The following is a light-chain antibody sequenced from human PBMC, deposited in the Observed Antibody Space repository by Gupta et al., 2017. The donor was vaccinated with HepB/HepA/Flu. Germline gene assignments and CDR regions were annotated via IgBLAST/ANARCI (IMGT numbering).Light chain of an antibody. J-gene: IGLJ2*01. V-gene: IGLV1-44*01. CDR2: SNS. Sequence: QSVLTQAPSASGTPGQRVPISCSGSSSNIGSNSINWFQQLPGTAPKLLIYSNSERPSGVPDRFSGSKSGTSASLDIRGLQSEDEAVYYCAAWDDTLNGPVFGGGTKLTVL. CDR3: AAWDDTLNGPV. CDR1: SSNIGSNS.